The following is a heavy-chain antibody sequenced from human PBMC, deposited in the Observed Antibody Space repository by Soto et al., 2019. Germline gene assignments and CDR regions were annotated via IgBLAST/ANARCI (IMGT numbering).Heavy chain of an antibody. V-gene: IGHV1-69*01. CDR2: IIPIFGTA. CDR3: ARDETDSSGYFNYYYGMDV. D-gene: IGHD3-22*01. Sequence: QVQLVQSGAEVKKPGSSVKVSCKASGGTFSSYAISWVRQAPGQGLEWMGGIIPIFGTANYAQKFQGRVTITADESTSTAYMELSSLRSEDTAVYYCARDETDSSGYFNYYYGMDVWGQGTTVTVSS. J-gene: IGHJ6*02. CDR1: GGTFSSYA.